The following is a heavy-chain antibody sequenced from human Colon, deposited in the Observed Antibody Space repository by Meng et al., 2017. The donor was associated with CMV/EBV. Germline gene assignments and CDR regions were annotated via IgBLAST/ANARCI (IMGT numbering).Heavy chain of an antibody. D-gene: IGHD6-6*01. J-gene: IGHJ5*02. CDR2: INSNSGAT. Sequence: AQVVACGTEVKTPGASVNVSCKVSGYTFTDYYIHWLRQAPGQGLEWMGLINSNSGATKYAQKFQDRITMTRDTSISTAYMELTSLRSDDTAVYYCERVGGWIGSSSIFGWFDPWGQGTLVTVSS. CDR3: ERVGGWIGSSSIFGWFDP. V-gene: IGHV1-2*02. CDR1: GYTFTDYY.